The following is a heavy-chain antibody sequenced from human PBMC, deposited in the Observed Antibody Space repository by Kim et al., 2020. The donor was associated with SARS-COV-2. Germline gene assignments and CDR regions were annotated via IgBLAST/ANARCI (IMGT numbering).Heavy chain of an antibody. V-gene: IGHV3-30-3*01. CDR3: ARDGGNWLDP. J-gene: IGHJ5*02. Sequence: GGSLRLSCAASGFTFSSYAMHWVRQAPGKGLEWVAVISYDGSNKYYADSVKGRFTISRDNSKNTLYLQMNSLRAEDTAVYYCARDGGNWLDPWGRGTLVT. CDR2: ISYDGSNK. CDR1: GFTFSSYA. D-gene: IGHD3-16*01.